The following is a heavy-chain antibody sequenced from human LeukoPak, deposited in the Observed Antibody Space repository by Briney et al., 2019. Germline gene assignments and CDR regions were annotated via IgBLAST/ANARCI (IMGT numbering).Heavy chain of an antibody. CDR1: GGSISSCY. CDR3: ARECFTTICPYNNMDV. D-gene: IGHD2-2*01. Sequence: SETLFLTCTVSGGSISSCYWTWIRQPAGKGLEWIGRIYSSGSTNYNPSLKSRLTMSVDTSKNQFSLKLNSVTAADTAVYYCARECFTTICPYNNMDVWGQGTTVTVSS. V-gene: IGHV4-4*07. CDR2: IYSSGST. J-gene: IGHJ6*02.